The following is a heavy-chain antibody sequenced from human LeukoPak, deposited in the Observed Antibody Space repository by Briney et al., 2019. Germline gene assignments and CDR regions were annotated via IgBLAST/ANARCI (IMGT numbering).Heavy chain of an antibody. J-gene: IGHJ4*02. CDR1: GFTFSSYE. V-gene: IGHV3-48*03. CDR3: ARDDAPASAWDY. Sequence: GGSLRLSCAASGFTFSSYEMNWVRQAPGKGLEWVSYISSSGSTIYYADSVKGRFTISRDNAKNSLYLQMNSLRAEDTAVYYCARDDAPASAWDYWGQGTLVTVSS. CDR2: ISSSGSTI.